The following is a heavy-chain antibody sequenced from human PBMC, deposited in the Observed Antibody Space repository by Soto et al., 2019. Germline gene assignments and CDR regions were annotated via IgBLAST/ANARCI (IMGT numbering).Heavy chain of an antibody. CDR3: ARVGNYLYYMDV. V-gene: IGHV3-53*04. CDR2: MYSGGST. D-gene: IGHD3-10*01. Sequence: PVGSLRLSCAAAGCTFSSYGSNWVLQAPGKGLEWVSVMYSGGSTYYADFVKGRFTISRHNSKNTLYLQMNSLRAEDTAVYYCARVGNYLYYMDVWGKGTTVTVSS. J-gene: IGHJ6*03. CDR1: GCTFSSYG.